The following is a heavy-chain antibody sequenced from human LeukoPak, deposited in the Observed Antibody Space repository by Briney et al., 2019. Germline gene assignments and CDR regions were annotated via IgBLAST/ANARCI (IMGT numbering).Heavy chain of an antibody. CDR1: GGSLSTDY. J-gene: IGHJ5*02. V-gene: IGHV4-59*08. D-gene: IGHD2-2*01. Sequence: SETLSVTCAVSGGSLSTDYWNWLRLPQGRGLEWIGNIYYTGSTSYNSSLKSRVTISVDTSKNQFSLKLTSVTAADTAVYYCARQVVPAAPFDPWGQGTLVTVSS. CDR3: ARQVVPAAPFDP. CDR2: IYYTGST.